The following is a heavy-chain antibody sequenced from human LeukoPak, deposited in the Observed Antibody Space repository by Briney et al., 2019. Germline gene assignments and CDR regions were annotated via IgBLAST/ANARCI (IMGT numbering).Heavy chain of an antibody. V-gene: IGHV1-3*01. D-gene: IGHD5-12*01. CDR3: ARDPLDIVATMYYFDY. Sequence: ASVKVSCKASGYTFTSYAMHWVRQAPGQRLEWVGWINAGNGNTKYSQKFQGRVTITRDTSASTAYMELSSLRSEDTAVYYCARDPLDIVATMYYFDYWGQGTLVTVSS. J-gene: IGHJ4*02. CDR1: GYTFTSYA. CDR2: INAGNGNT.